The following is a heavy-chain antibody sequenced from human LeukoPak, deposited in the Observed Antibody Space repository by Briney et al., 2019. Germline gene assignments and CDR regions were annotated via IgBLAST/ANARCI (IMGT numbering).Heavy chain of an antibody. J-gene: IGHJ3*02. D-gene: IGHD1-26*01. CDR2: ITSDSSYI. CDR3: ARVGANDAFDI. V-gene: IGHV3-21*01. Sequence: GGSLRLSCAASGFTFSSFSINWARQAPGKGLEWVSSITSDSSYIYYADSVKGRFTISRDNAKNSLYLQMNSLRAEDTAVYYCARVGANDAFDIWGQGTMVTVSS. CDR1: GFTFSSFS.